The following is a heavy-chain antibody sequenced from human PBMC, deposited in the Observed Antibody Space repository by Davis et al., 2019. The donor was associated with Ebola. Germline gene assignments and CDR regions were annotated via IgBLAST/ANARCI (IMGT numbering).Heavy chain of an antibody. CDR1: GFTFSSYA. Sequence: GGSLRLSCAASGFTFSSYAMSWVRQAPGKGLEWVSSISSSSSYIYYADSVKGRFTISRDNAKNSLYLQMNSLRAEDTAVYYCASVLRFLEWLSYWGQGTLVTVSS. CDR3: ASVLRFLEWLSY. D-gene: IGHD3-3*01. V-gene: IGHV3-21*01. J-gene: IGHJ4*02. CDR2: ISSSSSYI.